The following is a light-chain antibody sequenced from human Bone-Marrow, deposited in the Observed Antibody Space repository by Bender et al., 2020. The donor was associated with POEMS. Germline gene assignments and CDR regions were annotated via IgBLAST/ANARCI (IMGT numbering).Light chain of an antibody. Sequence: QSALTQPASVSGSPGQSITISCTGTSSDVGSYNLVSWYQHHPGKAPKFLIYEVDKRPSGVSNRFSGSRSGTSASLAISGLQSEDEADYYCAVWDDSLNGWVFGGGTKLTVL. V-gene: IGLV2-14*02. J-gene: IGLJ3*02. CDR1: SSDVGSYNL. CDR2: EVD. CDR3: AVWDDSLNGWV.